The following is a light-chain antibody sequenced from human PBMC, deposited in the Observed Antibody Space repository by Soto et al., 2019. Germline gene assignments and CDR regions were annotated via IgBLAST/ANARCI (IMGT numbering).Light chain of an antibody. J-gene: IGKJ4*01. CDR2: GAS. Sequence: EIVLTPSPGTLSLSPGERATLSCRASQSVSSNYFAWYQQKPGQAPRLLISGASSRATGIPDRFSGGGSGTDVTLTISRLEPEDFAVYSCQQYGSSPPLTFGGGTKVEIK. CDR3: QQYGSSPPLT. CDR1: QSVSSNY. V-gene: IGKV3-20*01.